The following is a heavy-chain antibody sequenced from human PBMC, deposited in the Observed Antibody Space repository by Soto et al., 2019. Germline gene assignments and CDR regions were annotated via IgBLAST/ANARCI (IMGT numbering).Heavy chain of an antibody. D-gene: IGHD3-16*01. CDR1: GFTFSSYS. Sequence: TGGSLRLSCAASGFTFSSYSMNWVRQAPGKGLEWVSSISSSSSYIYYADSVKGRFTISRDNAKNSLYLQMNSLRAEDTAVYYCAREKALTFDYWGQGTLVTVSS. V-gene: IGHV3-21*01. J-gene: IGHJ4*02. CDR3: AREKALTFDY. CDR2: ISSSSSYI.